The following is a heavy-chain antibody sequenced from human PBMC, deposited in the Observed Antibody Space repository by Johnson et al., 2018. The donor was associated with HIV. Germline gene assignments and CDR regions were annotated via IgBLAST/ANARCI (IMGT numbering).Heavy chain of an antibody. D-gene: IGHD3-10*01. J-gene: IGHJ3*02. CDR1: GFTFSSYA. V-gene: IGHV3-33*08. CDR3: ARAGRWSGDTFDI. Sequence: QMQLVESGGGLVQPGGSLRLSCAASGFTFSSYAMSWVRQAPGKGLEWVAAMWYDGSNKYYADSVKGRFTISRANSKNTLYLQMNSLRAGDTAVYYCARAGRWSGDTFDIWGQGTMVTVSS. CDR2: MWYDGSNK.